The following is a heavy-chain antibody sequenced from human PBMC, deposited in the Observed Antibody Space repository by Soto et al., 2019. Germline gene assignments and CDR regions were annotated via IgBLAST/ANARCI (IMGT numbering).Heavy chain of an antibody. CDR2: IDPSDSKT. CDR3: ARSNPHDY. V-gene: IGHV5-10-1*01. D-gene: IGHD4-4*01. Sequence: GESLKISCKGSGYSFTSYWISWVRQMPGKGLEWMGRIDPSDSKTNYSPSFKGHVTISADKSISTTYLQWNSLKASDTAMYYCARSNPHDYWGQGTLVTVSS. CDR1: GYSFTSYW. J-gene: IGHJ4*02.